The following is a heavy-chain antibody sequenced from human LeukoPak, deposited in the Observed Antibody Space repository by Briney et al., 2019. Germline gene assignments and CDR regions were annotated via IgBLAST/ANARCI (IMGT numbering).Heavy chain of an antibody. CDR1: GFTFSSYW. D-gene: IGHD2-2*01. Sequence: LGGSLRLSCAASGFTFSSYWMSWVRQAPGKGLEWVSYISSSSSTIYYADSVKGRFTISRDNAKNSLYLQMNSLRAEDTAVYYCARVRGYCSSTSCYDGYYYYMDVWGKGTTVTVSS. CDR3: ARVRGYCSSTSCYDGYYYYMDV. J-gene: IGHJ6*03. CDR2: ISSSSSTI. V-gene: IGHV3-48*04.